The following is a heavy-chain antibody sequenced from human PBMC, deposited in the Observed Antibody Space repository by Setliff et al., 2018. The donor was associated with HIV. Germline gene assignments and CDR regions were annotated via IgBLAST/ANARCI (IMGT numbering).Heavy chain of an antibody. CDR2: INHRGST. CDR3: ATWRGVGATA. CDR1: GGSLSGYY. V-gene: IGHV4-34*01. D-gene: IGHD1-26*01. J-gene: IGHJ4*02. Sequence: SETLSLTCAVYGGSLSGYYWSWIRQSPGKGLEWMGEINHRGSTNYNPSFKSRVTISPDTSKNQFSLKMNSVTAADTAVYYCATWRGVGATAWGQGTLVTVSS.